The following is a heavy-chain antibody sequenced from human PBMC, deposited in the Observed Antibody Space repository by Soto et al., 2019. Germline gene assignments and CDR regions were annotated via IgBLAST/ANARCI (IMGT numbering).Heavy chain of an antibody. CDR2: VSAYNRNT. V-gene: IGHV1-18*01. CDR1: GYTFSNYG. Sequence: QVQLVQSGPEVKKPGASVKVSCKGSGYTFSNYGVTWVRQAPGQGLERLGWVSAYNRNTDYAQKFEDRATMTIDTSTNTAYLELRGLTPDDTAVYYCASERRWEPLLYWAQGTL. D-gene: IGHD1-26*01. J-gene: IGHJ4*02. CDR3: ASERRWEPLLY.